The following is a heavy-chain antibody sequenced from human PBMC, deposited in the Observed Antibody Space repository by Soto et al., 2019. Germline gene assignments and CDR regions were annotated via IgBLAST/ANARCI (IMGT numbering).Heavy chain of an antibody. CDR2: ISGYNGDT. Sequence: ASVKVSCKASGYTFTRYGISWVRQAPGQGLEWKGWISGYNGDTNYAQKYQDRVSMTIDTSTGTEYKEKRSLTSDDTAIYYCAKNGQPPYYYYGLDVWG. D-gene: IGHD2-8*01. CDR1: GYTFTRYG. CDR3: AKNGQPPYYYYGLDV. V-gene: IGHV1-18*01. J-gene: IGHJ6*02.